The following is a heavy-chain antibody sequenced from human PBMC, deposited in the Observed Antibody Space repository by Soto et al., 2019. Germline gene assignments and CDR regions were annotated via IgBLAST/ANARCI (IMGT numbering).Heavy chain of an antibody. CDR3: ATVYDSSGYSAFDI. J-gene: IGHJ3*02. CDR1: GYTLTELS. Sequence: ASVKVSCKVSGYTLTELSMHWVRQAPGKGLEWMGGFDPEDGETIYAQKFQGRVTMTEDTSTDTAYMELSSLRSEDTAVYYCATVYDSSGYSAFDIWGQGTIVTVSS. V-gene: IGHV1-24*01. CDR2: FDPEDGET. D-gene: IGHD3-22*01.